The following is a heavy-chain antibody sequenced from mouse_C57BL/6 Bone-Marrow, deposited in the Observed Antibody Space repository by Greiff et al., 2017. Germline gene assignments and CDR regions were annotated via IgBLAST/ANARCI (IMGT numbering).Heavy chain of an antibody. J-gene: IGHJ3*01. Sequence: EVQLQQSGAELVRPGASVKLSCTASGFNIKDDYMHWVKQRPEQGLEWIGWIDPENGDTEYASKFQGKATITADTSSNTAYLQLSSLTSEDTAVYYCTTFYGYDAWFAYWGQGTLVTVSA. D-gene: IGHD2-2*01. V-gene: IGHV14-4*01. CDR1: GFNIKDDY. CDR3: TTFYGYDAWFAY. CDR2: IDPENGDT.